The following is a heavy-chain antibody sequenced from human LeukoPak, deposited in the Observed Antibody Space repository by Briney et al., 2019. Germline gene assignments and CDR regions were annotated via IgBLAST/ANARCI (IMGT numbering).Heavy chain of an antibody. J-gene: IGHJ4*02. D-gene: IGHD1-26*01. CDR3: TRGYGGTAPPFDN. CDR1: RGSISSGGYC. V-gene: IGHV4-31*03. CDR2: IEYRGST. Sequence: SETLSLTCSVSRGSISSGGYCWSWIRQHPGKGLEWIGYIEYRGSTYYNPSLTSRLTISVDTSKSQFSLKLSSVTAADTAVYYCTRGYGGTAPPFDNWGQRALVTVSS.